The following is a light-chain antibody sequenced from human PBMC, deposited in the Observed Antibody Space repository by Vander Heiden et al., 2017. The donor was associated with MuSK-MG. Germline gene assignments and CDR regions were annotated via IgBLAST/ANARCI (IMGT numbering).Light chain of an antibody. Sequence: DIQMTQSPSSLSASVGDRVTITCRASQGISNYLAWYQQKPGKVPKLLIYAASTLQSGVPSRFSGSGSGTDFTLTISSLQPEDVAAYYCQKYNRTPPVTFGGGTKVEIK. V-gene: IGKV1-27*01. CDR2: AAS. J-gene: IGKJ4*01. CDR3: QKYNRTPPVT. CDR1: QGISNY.